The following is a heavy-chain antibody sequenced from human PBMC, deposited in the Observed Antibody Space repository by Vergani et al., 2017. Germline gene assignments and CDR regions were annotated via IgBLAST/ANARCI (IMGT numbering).Heavy chain of an antibody. CDR1: GYTFTSYY. CDR2: INPSGGST. CDR3: ARPGQWLVQGGYFDY. J-gene: IGHJ4*02. Sequence: QVQLVQSGAEVKKPGASVKVSCKASGYTFTSYYLHWVRQAPGQGLEWMGIINPSGGSTSYAQKFQGRVTMTRDTSTSTVYMELSSLRPEDTAVYYCARPGQWLVQGGYFDYWGQGTLVTVSS. D-gene: IGHD6-19*01. V-gene: IGHV1-46*03.